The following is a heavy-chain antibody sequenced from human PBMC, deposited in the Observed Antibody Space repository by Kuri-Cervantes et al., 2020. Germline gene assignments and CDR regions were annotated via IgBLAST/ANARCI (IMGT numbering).Heavy chain of an antibody. V-gene: IGHV2-5*02. J-gene: IGHJ3*02. CDR3: ARIRGPNYGDYVGAFDI. Sequence: SGPTLVKPTQTLTLTCTFSGFSLTTTGVAVGWIRQSPGKALEWLALIYYDDDKRYSPSLKTRLTITKDTSKNQVVLTMTNMDPVDTATYYCARIRGPNYGDYVGAFDIWGQGTMVTVSS. CDR1: GFSLTTTGVA. D-gene: IGHD4-17*01. CDR2: IYYDDDK.